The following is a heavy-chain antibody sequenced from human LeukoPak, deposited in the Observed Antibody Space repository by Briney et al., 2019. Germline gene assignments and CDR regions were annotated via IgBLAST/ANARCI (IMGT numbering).Heavy chain of an antibody. CDR3: ARGHLGTTKTELVGYFDY. Sequence: GGSLRLSCAASGFTYITYAMHWVRQAPGKGMEWVAVMWSDGSNKYYADSVKGRFTISRDNCKNTLYLQMNSLRAEDTAVFYCARGHLGTTKTELVGYFDYWGQGTLVTVSS. D-gene: IGHD1-26*01. CDR1: GFTYITYA. CDR2: MWSDGSNK. J-gene: IGHJ4*02. V-gene: IGHV3-30*04.